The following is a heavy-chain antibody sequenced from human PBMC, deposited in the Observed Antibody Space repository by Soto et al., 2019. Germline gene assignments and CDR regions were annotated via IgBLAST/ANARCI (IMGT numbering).Heavy chain of an antibody. CDR1: GYTFTSYA. V-gene: IGHV1-3*01. J-gene: IGHJ3*02. CDR3: ARGSSSWPSDAFDI. D-gene: IGHD6-13*01. Sequence: ASVKVSCKASGYTFTSYAMHWVRQAPGQRLEWMGWINADNGNTKYSQKFQGRVTMTTDTSTSTAYMELRSLRSDDTAVYYCARGSSSWPSDAFDIWGQGTMVTVSS. CDR2: INADNGNT.